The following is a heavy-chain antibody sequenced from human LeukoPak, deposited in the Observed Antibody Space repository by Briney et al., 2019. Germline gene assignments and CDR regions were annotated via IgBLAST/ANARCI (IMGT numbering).Heavy chain of an antibody. D-gene: IGHD3-10*01. V-gene: IGHV4-30-4*08. CDR3: ASGIRYYYGSGSYGPHYWYMDV. CDR2: IYYSGST. Sequence: PSQTLSLTCTVSGGSISSGDYYWSWISQPPGKGLEWIGYIYYSGSTYYNPSLKSRVTISVDTSKNQFSLKLSSVTAADTAVYYCASGIRYYYGSGSYGPHYWYMDVWGKGTTVTVSS. CDR1: GGSISSGDYY. J-gene: IGHJ6*03.